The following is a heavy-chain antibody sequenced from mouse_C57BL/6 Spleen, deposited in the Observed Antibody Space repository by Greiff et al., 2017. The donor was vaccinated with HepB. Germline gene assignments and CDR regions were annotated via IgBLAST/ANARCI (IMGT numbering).Heavy chain of an antibody. CDR2: IDPSDSET. Sequence: QVQLQQPGAELVRPGSSVKLSCKASGYTFTSYWMHWVKQRPIQGLEWIGNIDPSDSETHYNQKFKDKATLTVDKSSSTAYMQLSSLTSEDSAVYYCATGRYYEGGFAYWGKGTLVTVSA. CDR1: GYTFTSYW. J-gene: IGHJ3*01. D-gene: IGHD1-1*01. CDR3: ATGRYYEGGFAY. V-gene: IGHV1-52*01.